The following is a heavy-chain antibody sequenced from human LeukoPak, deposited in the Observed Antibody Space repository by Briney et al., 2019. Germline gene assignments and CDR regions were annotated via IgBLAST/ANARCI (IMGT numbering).Heavy chain of an antibody. J-gene: IGHJ4*02. V-gene: IGHV3-23*01. CDR3: AKVKDGVAARPTVDY. D-gene: IGHD6-6*01. CDR2: ISGSGGST. Sequence: GGSLRLSCAASGFTFSSYAMSWVRQAPGKGLGWVSAISGSGGSTYYADSVKGRFTISRDNSKNTLYLQMNSLRAEDTAVYYCAKVKDGVAARPTVDYWGQGTLVTVSS. CDR1: GFTFSSYA.